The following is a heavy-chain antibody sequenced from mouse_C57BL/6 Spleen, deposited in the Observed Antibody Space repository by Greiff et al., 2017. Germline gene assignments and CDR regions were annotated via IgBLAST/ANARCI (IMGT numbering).Heavy chain of an antibody. CDR1: GFTFSDYY. V-gene: IGHV5-16*01. D-gene: IGHD2-2*01. J-gene: IGHJ1*03. CDR2: INYDGSST. CDR3: AREGLSYWYFDV. Sequence: EVHLVESEGGLVQPGSSMKLSCTASGFTFSDYYMAWVRQVPEKGLEWVANINYDGSSTYYLDSLKSRFIISRDNAKNILYLQMSSLKSEDTATYYCAREGLSYWYFDVWGTGTTVTVSS.